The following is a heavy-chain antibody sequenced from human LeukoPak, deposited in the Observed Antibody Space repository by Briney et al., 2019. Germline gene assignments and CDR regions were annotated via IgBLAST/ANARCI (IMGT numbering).Heavy chain of an antibody. CDR1: GGTFSSYG. CDR2: ISAYNGNT. Sequence: ASVKVSCKASGGTFSSYGISWVRQAPGQGLEWMGWISAYNGNTNYAQKLQGRVTMTTDTSTSTAYMELRSLRSDDTAVYYCARDPPYGSGSYPSVLRMDVWGQGTTVTVSS. V-gene: IGHV1-18*01. CDR3: ARDPPYGSGSYPSVLRMDV. J-gene: IGHJ6*02. D-gene: IGHD3-10*01.